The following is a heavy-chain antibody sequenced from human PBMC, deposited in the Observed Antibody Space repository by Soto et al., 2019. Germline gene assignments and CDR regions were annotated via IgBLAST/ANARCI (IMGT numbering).Heavy chain of an antibody. CDR3: AHLTAMDIFDY. D-gene: IGHD5-18*01. J-gene: IGHJ4*02. V-gene: IGHV2-5*02. CDR2: TYWDDDK. Sequence: QITLKESGPTLVKPTQTLTLTCTFSGFSLSTSGVGVGWIRQPPGKALEWLALTYWDDDKRYSPSLKSRLTITKDTSKSQVVLTMTNMDPVDTATYYCAHLTAMDIFDYWGQGTLVTVSS. CDR1: GFSLSTSGVG.